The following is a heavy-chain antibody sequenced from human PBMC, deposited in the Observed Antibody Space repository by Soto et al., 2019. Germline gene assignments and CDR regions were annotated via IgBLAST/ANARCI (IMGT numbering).Heavy chain of an antibody. D-gene: IGHD6-13*01. V-gene: IGHV3-23*01. J-gene: IGHJ4*02. CDR1: GFIFSDYA. Sequence: QPGGPLRLSCAASGFIFSDYAMIWVRQAPGKGLEWVSTISGSGYSTHYADSVKGRFTISRDNSRNTIYLQMNGVRAEDRALYYCAKPSLAAAALGSLEYWGQGTLVTVSS. CDR3: AKPSLAAAALGSLEY. CDR2: ISGSGYST.